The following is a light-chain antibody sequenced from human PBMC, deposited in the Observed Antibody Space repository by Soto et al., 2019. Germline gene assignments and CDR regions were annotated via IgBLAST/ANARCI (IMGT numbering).Light chain of an antibody. CDR1: QSVINN. CDR2: GAS. Sequence: EIVMTQSPATLSVSPGERATLSCRASQSVINNLAWYQQNPGQAPTLLISGASTRATGIPARFSGSGSGTEFTLTISSLQSEEFAIYYGQQYNNWPLNFGGGTKVEIK. CDR3: QQYNNWPLN. V-gene: IGKV3-15*01. J-gene: IGKJ4*01.